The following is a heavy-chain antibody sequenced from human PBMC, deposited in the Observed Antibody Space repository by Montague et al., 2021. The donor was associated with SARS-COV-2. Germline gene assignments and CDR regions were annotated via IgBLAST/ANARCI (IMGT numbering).Heavy chain of an antibody. D-gene: IGHD3-3*01. Sequence: SETLSLTCAVYGGSFSTYYWAWIRQSPGKGLEWIGNIDHSGNTNXXPSLKSRVSISVDTSSSQFSLYLTSVTAADAAVYYCARDVRYYDFWSGRAQTSPDYWGQGTLVTVSS. V-gene: IGHV4-34*01. CDR2: IDHSGNT. CDR1: GGSFSTYY. J-gene: IGHJ4*02. CDR3: ARDVRYYDFWSGRAQTSPDY.